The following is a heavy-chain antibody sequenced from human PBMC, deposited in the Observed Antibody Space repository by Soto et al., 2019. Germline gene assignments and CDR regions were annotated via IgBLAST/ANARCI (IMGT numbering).Heavy chain of an antibody. J-gene: IGHJ4*02. CDR1: GHSMSNTDYF. CDR3: ARRVDYVWGSYRYSPYFDY. CDR2: LFYTGHT. D-gene: IGHD3-16*02. Sequence: PSETLSLTCTVSGHSMSNTDYFWGWIRQTPWSDLQWIGSLFYTGHTYYNPSLLSRVTISVDTSKNQFSLKLSSVTAADTAVYYCARRVDYVWGSYRYSPYFDYWGQGTLVTVSS. V-gene: IGHV4-39*07.